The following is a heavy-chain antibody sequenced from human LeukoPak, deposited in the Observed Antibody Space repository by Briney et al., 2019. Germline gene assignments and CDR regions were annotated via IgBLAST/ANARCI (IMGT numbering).Heavy chain of an antibody. D-gene: IGHD4-11*01. J-gene: IGHJ4*02. CDR1: GVTFSSYS. CDR2: ISSSSSYI. CDR3: ARDPSTVTSLFDY. Sequence: GGSLRLSCAASGVTFSSYSLNWVRQAPGKGLEWASSISSSSSYIYYADSVKARFTISRDNAKYSLYLQMNSLRAEDKAVYYCARDPSTVTSLFDYWGQGTLVTVSS. V-gene: IGHV3-21*01.